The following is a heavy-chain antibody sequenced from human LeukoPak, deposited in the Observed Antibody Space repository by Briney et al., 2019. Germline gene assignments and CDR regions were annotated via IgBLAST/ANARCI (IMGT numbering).Heavy chain of an antibody. D-gene: IGHD2-15*01. CDR2: INPNSGGT. CDR3: AREETGYCSGGSCQEIAFDI. J-gene: IGHJ3*02. Sequence: ASVTVSCKASGYTFTGYYMHWVRQAPGQGLEWMGRINPNSGGTNYAQKFQGRVTMTRDTSISTAYMELSRLRSDDTAVYYCAREETGYCSGGSCQEIAFDIWGQGTMVTVSS. V-gene: IGHV1-2*06. CDR1: GYTFTGYY.